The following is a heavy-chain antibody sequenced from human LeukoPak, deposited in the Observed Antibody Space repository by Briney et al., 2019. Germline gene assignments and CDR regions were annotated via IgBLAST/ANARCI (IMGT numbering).Heavy chain of an antibody. J-gene: IGHJ4*02. CDR2: MNPNSGNT. Sequence: ASVKLSCKASGYTFTSYDINWVRQPTAQGLEWMGWMNPNSGNTGYAQKSQGGVTMTRNTSISTAYMELSSLRSEDTAVYYCARRNTGVVAGLDCWGQGTLVTVSS. V-gene: IGHV1-8*01. D-gene: IGHD5-18*01. CDR3: ARRNTGVVAGLDC. CDR1: GYTFTSYD.